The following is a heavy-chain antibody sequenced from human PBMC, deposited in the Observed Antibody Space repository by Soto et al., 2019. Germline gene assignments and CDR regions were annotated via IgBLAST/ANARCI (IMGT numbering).Heavy chain of an antibody. CDR2: ISYDGTNK. D-gene: IGHD7-27*01. CDR3: ARDPKASGGQNWAFNYFDS. V-gene: IGHV3-30-3*01. CDR1: GFSFSISP. J-gene: IGHJ4*02. Sequence: QVQLVESGGGVVQPGRSLRLSCAASGFSFSISPMHWVRQAPGKGPEWVALISYDGTNKFYADSVKGRFTISRDNSKSTLYLQVDSLRPGDAAVYYCARDPKASGGQNWAFNYFDSWGQGTLVTVSS.